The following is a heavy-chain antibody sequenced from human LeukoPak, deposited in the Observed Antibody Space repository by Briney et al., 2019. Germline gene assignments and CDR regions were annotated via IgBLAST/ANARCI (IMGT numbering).Heavy chain of an antibody. CDR1: GYTFTSYY. D-gene: IGHD2-21*02. CDR3: ARGKTMVYCGGDCYRFDN. Sequence: GASMKVSCKASGYTFTSYYMHWVRQAPGQGLEWMGIINPSGGSTSYAQKFQGRVTMTRDTSISTAYMELSRLLSGDTAVYYCARGKTMVYCGGDCYRFDNWGQGTLVTVSS. CDR2: INPSGGST. V-gene: IGHV1-46*01. J-gene: IGHJ4*02.